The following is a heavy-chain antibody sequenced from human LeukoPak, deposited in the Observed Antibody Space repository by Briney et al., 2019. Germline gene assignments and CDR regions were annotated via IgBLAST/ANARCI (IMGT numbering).Heavy chain of an antibody. CDR2: ISWNSGSI. Sequence: GRSLRHSCAASGFTFDDYAMHWVRQAPGKGLEWVSGISWNSGSIGYADSVKGRFTISRDNAKNSLYLQMNSLRAEDTALYYCAKGSEPMIVVVIGSNNFDYWGQGTLVTVSS. CDR1: GFTFDDYA. CDR3: AKGSEPMIVVVIGSNNFDY. D-gene: IGHD3-22*01. J-gene: IGHJ4*02. V-gene: IGHV3-9*01.